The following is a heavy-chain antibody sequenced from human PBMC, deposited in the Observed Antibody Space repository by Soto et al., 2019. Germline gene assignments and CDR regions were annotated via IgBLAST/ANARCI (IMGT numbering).Heavy chain of an antibody. J-gene: IGHJ4*02. V-gene: IGHV3-30*18. CDR2: ISYDGSNK. CDR3: GKGRTEQWLDLDY. D-gene: IGHD6-19*01. Sequence: QVQLVESGGGVVQPGRSLRLSCAASGFTFSSYGMHWVRQAPGKGLEWVAVISYDGSNKYYADSVKGRFTISRDNSKNTLYLQMNSLRAEDTALYYCGKGRTEQWLDLDYWGQGTLVTVSS. CDR1: GFTFSSYG.